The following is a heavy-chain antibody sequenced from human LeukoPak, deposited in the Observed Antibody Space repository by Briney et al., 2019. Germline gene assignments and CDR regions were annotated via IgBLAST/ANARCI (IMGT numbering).Heavy chain of an antibody. CDR2: IYYSGST. CDR1: GGSISSSSYY. D-gene: IGHD6-19*01. CDR3: ARRYSSGWTQIDY. J-gene: IGHJ4*02. Sequence: PSETLSLTCTVSGGSISSSSYYWGWIRQPPGKGLEWIGSIYYSGSTYYNPSLKSRVTISVDTSKNQFSLKLSSVTAADTAVYYCARRYSSGWTQIDYWGQGTLVTVSS. V-gene: IGHV4-39*07.